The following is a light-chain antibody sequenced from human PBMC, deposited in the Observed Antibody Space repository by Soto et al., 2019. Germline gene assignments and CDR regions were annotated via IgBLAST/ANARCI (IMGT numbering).Light chain of an antibody. CDR3: SSYTSTRTLYV. CDR2: EVS. V-gene: IGLV2-14*01. Sequence: QSALTQPASVSGSPGQSITISCTGSNSDIGTYNYVSWYQQLPGKAPKLVISEVSNRPSGISGRFSGSKSGNAASLTISGLQAEDEATYYCSSYTSTRTLYVFGPGTQLTVL. CDR1: NSDIGTYNY. J-gene: IGLJ1*01.